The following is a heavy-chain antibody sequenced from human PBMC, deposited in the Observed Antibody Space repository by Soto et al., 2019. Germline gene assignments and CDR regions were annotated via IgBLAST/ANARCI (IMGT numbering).Heavy chain of an antibody. V-gene: IGHV4-4*02. D-gene: IGHD3-22*01. J-gene: IGHJ4*02. CDR2: IYHSGST. Sequence: SETLSLTCAVSGGSISSSNWWSWVRQPPGKGLEWIGEIYHSGSTNYNPSLKSRVTISVDKSKNQFSLKLSSVTAADTAVYYCARGGDYYDSSGYYYGVFDYWGQGTLVT. CDR1: GGSISSSNW. CDR3: ARGGDYYDSSGYYYGVFDY.